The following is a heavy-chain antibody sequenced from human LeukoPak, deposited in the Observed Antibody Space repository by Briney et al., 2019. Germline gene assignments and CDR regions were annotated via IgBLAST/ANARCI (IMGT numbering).Heavy chain of an antibody. D-gene: IGHD5-12*01. CDR3: ARDSWERGYSGYDPDY. CDR2: ISSSSSYI. J-gene: IGHJ4*02. CDR1: GFTFSNYG. Sequence: GGSLRLSCAASGFTFSNYGMSWVRHPPGKGLEWVSSISSSSSYIYYADSVKGRFTVSRDNAKNSLYLQMNSLRAEDTAVYYCARDSWERGYSGYDPDYWGQGTLVTVSS. V-gene: IGHV3-21*01.